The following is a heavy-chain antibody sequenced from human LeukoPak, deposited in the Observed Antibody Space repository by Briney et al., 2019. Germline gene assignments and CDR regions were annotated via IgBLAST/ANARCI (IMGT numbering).Heavy chain of an antibody. CDR2: IYYSGST. Sequence: SGTLSPTCTVSGGSVSSGSYYRSWIRQPPGRGLEWIGYIYYSGSTNYNPSLKSRVTISADTSKNQFSLKLSSVTAADTAVYYCARAPSTYFYGLGTYSNYFDYWGQGTLVTVSS. V-gene: IGHV4-61*01. J-gene: IGHJ4*02. CDR3: ARAPSTYFYGLGTYSNYFDY. CDR1: GGSVSSGSYY. D-gene: IGHD3-10*01.